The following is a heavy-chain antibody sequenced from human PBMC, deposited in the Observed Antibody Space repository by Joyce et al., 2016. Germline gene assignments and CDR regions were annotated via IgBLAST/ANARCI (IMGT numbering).Heavy chain of an antibody. Sequence: EVQLLESGRGLVQPGGSLRLSCAASGVTFSSYAMTWVRQAPGKGLEWVSGRSGSGDSTYYADSVKGRFTISRDNSKNTLYLQMNSLRAEDTAVYYCVKEEDIVVVPAASSYWGQGTLVTVSS. D-gene: IGHD2-2*01. CDR2: RSGSGDST. V-gene: IGHV3-23*01. J-gene: IGHJ4*02. CDR3: VKEEDIVVVPAASSY. CDR1: GVTFSSYA.